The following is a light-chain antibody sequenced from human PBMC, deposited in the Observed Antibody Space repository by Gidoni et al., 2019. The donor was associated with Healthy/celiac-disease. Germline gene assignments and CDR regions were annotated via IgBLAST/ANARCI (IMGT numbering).Light chain of an antibody. CDR2: KSS. V-gene: IGKV1-5*03. J-gene: IGKJ4*01. CDR3: QQYNSYSPT. CDR1: QSISSW. Sequence: DIQMTPSPSTLSASVGDRVTITCRASQSISSWLAWYQQKPGKAPKLLIHKSSSLESGVPSRFSGSGSGTEFTLTISSLQPDDIATYYCQQYNSYSPTFGGGTKVEI.